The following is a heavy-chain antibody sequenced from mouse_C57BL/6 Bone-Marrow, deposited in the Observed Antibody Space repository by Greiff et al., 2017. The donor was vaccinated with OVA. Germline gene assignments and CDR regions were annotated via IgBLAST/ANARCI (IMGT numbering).Heavy chain of an antibody. Sequence: QVQLKQPGAELVKPGASVKVSCKASGYTFTSYWMHWVKQRPGQGLEWIGRIHPSDSDTNYNQKFKGKATLTVDKSSSTAYMQLSSLTSEDSAVYYCAIEGGYYYGSSSYWYFDVWGTGTTVTVSS. CDR3: AIEGGYYYGSSSYWYFDV. V-gene: IGHV1-74*01. D-gene: IGHD1-1*01. CDR1: GYTFTSYW. CDR2: IHPSDSDT. J-gene: IGHJ1*03.